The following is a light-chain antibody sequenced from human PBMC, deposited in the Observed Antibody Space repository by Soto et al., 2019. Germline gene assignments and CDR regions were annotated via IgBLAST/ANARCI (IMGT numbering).Light chain of an antibody. Sequence: DIVMTQSPLSLTVTPGESASISCWSSHSLLHTNGYNYFDWYLQKPGQSPQLLIYLGSNRASGVPDRFSGRGSGTDFTLRISRVEADDVGVYYCMQALQTPRTFGQGTKLAIK. CDR1: HSLLHTNGYNY. J-gene: IGKJ2*01. V-gene: IGKV2-28*01. CDR2: LGS. CDR3: MQALQTPRT.